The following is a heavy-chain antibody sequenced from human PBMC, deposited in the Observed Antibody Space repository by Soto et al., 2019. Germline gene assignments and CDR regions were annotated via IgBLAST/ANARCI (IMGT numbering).Heavy chain of an antibody. J-gene: IGHJ6*02. Sequence: EVQLLESGGGLVQPGGSLRLSCAASGFTFSSYAMSWVRQAPGKGLEWVSAISGSGGSTYYADSVKGRFTISRDNSNNTLYLQINCLREEDTAVYYCAKDLGYCSSTSCPAPYGMDFWGQWTAVTVS. V-gene: IGHV3-23*01. CDR3: AKDLGYCSSTSCPAPYGMDF. CDR1: GFTFSSYA. D-gene: IGHD2-2*01. CDR2: ISGSGGST.